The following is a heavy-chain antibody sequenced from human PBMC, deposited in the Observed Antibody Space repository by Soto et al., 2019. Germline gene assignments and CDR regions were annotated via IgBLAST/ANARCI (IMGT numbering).Heavy chain of an antibody. CDR2: IIPILGIA. CDR3: ARDRITIFGVVPGDAFDI. J-gene: IGHJ3*02. D-gene: IGHD3-3*01. V-gene: IGHV1-69*08. Sequence: QVQLVQSGAEVKKPGSSVKVSCKASGGTFSSYTISWVRQAPGQGLEWMGRIIPILGIANYAQKFQGRVTITADKPTSTAYMELSSLRSEDTAVYYCARDRITIFGVVPGDAFDIWGQGTMVTVSS. CDR1: GGTFSSYT.